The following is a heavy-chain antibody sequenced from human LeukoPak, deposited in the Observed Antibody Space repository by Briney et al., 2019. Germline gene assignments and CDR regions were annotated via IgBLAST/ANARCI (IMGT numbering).Heavy chain of an antibody. CDR2: ISAGGSTM. CDR3: ARGAWDN. V-gene: IGHV3-48*03. CDR1: GFTFFDYE. J-gene: IGHJ4*02. Sequence: GGSLRLSCAASGFTFFDYEMNWVRQAPGKGLEWVSYISAGGSTMYYLDSVKGRFTISRDNAKNSLYLQMNSLRGEDTAVYYCARGAWDNWGQGTLVTVSS.